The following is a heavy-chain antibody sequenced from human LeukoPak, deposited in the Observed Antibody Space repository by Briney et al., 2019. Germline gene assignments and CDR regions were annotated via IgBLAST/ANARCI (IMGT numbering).Heavy chain of an antibody. Sequence: PGGSLRLSCAVSGFTFSNYWMSWVRQAPGEGLEWVANINQDGSQKYYVDSVKGRFTISRDNAKNSLYLQMNSLRADDTAVYYCARTPTTWGQGTLVTVSS. D-gene: IGHD1-14*01. V-gene: IGHV3-7*05. CDR1: GFTFSNYW. CDR3: ARTPTT. CDR2: INQDGSQK. J-gene: IGHJ4*02.